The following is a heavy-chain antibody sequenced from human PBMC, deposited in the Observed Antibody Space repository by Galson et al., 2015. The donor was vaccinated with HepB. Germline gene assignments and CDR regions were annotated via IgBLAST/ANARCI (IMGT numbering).Heavy chain of an antibody. CDR2: VHPDDSNT. CDR3: TRRSVEPTTGLYHFDL. V-gene: IGHV5-51*01. J-gene: IGHJ2*01. Sequence: QSGAEVKKPGESLKISCKGSGYGFDSYWIGWVRQMPGKGLEWMGIVHPDDSNTRYSPSFEGQVTISADKSVSSAYLQWSSLKASDTAMYYCTRRSVEPTTGLYHFDLWGRGTLVTVSS. CDR1: GYGFDSYW. D-gene: IGHD1-26*01.